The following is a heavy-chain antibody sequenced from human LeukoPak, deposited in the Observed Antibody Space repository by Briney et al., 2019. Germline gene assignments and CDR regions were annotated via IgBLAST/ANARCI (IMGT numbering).Heavy chain of an antibody. J-gene: IGHJ4*02. CDR3: AKGLFPMIVVVSPDY. V-gene: IGHV3-30*18. Sequence: GGSLRLSCAASGFTFSSYGMHWVRQAPGKGLEWVAVISYDGSNKYYADSVKGRFTISRDNSKNTLYLQMNSLRAEDTAVYYCAKGLFPMIVVVSPDYWGQGTLVTVSS. CDR2: ISYDGSNK. CDR1: GFTFSSYG. D-gene: IGHD3-22*01.